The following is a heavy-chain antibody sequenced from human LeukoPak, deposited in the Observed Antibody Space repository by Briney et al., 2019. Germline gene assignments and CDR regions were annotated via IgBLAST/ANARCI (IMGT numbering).Heavy chain of an antibody. CDR3: ASQYGDYFSGYFDY. Sequence: SSVKVSCKASGYTFNYRYLHWVRQAPGQALEWMGWITPFNGNTDYAQKFQDRVTITRDRSMSTAYMELSSLRSEDTAMYYCASQYGDYFSGYFDYWGQGTLVTVSS. CDR1: GYTFNYRY. J-gene: IGHJ4*02. D-gene: IGHD4-17*01. CDR2: ITPFNGNT. V-gene: IGHV1-45*02.